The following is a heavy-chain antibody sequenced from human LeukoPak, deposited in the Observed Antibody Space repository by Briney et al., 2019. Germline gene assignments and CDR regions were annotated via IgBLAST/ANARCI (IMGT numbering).Heavy chain of an antibody. J-gene: IGHJ4*02. V-gene: IGHV1-2*02. CDR2: INPNSGGT. CDR1: GYTFIGYY. Sequence: GASVKVSCKASGYTFIGYYMHWVRQAPGQGLEWMGWINPNSGGTNYAQKFQGRVTMTRDTSISTAYMELSRLRSDDTAVYYCARCQFRGVIEFDYWGQGTLVTVSS. CDR3: ARCQFRGVIEFDY. D-gene: IGHD3-16*02.